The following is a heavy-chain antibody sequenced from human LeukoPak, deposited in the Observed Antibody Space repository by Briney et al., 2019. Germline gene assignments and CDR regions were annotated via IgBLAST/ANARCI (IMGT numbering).Heavy chain of an antibody. D-gene: IGHD3-22*01. V-gene: IGHV3-11*06. J-gene: IGHJ1*01. CDR1: GFTFSDYY. CDR3: ARDVKTDYYDSSGYPDVYPGYFQH. Sequence: PGGSLRLSCAASGFTFSDYYMSWIRQAPGKGLEWVPSISSSSSYIYYADSVKGRFTISRDNAKNSLYLQMNSLRAEDTAVYYCARDVKTDYYDSSGYPDVYPGYFQHWGQGTLVTVSS. CDR2: ISSSSSYI.